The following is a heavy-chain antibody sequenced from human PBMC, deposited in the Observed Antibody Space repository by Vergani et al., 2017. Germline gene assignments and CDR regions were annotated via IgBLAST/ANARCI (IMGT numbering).Heavy chain of an antibody. Sequence: EVQLVESGGSLVQPGGSLRLSCAASGFIFTTYWMSWVRQAPGKGLEWVANINKDGRETYYVDSVKGRFTISRDNAKNLLFLEMNSLRVEDTAVYYCVRDLRGLVIDFDYWGQGTLVTVSS. V-gene: IGHV3-7*01. CDR1: GFIFTTYW. CDR3: VRDLRGLVIDFDY. J-gene: IGHJ4*02. D-gene: IGHD1-26*01. CDR2: INKDGRET.